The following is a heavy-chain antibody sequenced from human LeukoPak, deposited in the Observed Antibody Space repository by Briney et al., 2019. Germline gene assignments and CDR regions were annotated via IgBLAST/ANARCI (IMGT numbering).Heavy chain of an antibody. CDR2: MNPNSGNT. CDR3: ARVDYYILTGYSPNWFDP. Sequence: GASVKVSCKASGYTFTSYDINWVRQATGQGLEWMGWMNPNSGNTGYAQKFQGRVTMTRNTSINTAYMELSSLGSEDTAVYYCARVDYYILTGYSPNWFDPWGQGTLVTVSS. CDR1: GYTFTSYD. V-gene: IGHV1-8*01. D-gene: IGHD3-9*01. J-gene: IGHJ5*02.